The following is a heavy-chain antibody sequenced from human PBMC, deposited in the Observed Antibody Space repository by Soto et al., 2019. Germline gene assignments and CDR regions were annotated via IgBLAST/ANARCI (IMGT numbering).Heavy chain of an antibody. D-gene: IGHD4-17*01. V-gene: IGHV4-31*03. CDR2: IYYSGST. J-gene: IGHJ4*02. CDR1: GGSISSGGYY. Sequence: SETLSLTCTVSGGSISSGGYYWSWIRQHPGKGLEWIGYIYYSGSTYYNPSLKSRVTISVDTSKNQFSLKLSSVTAADTAVYYCARQSGSGYGENFDYWGQGTLVTVSS. CDR3: ARQSGSGYGENFDY.